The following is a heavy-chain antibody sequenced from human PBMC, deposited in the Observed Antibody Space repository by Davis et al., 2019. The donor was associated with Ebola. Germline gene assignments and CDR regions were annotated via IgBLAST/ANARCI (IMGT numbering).Heavy chain of an antibody. CDR3: AKGYAVGGTCYSSAES. Sequence: GESLKISCAASGFTFSSYWMHWVRQAPGKGLVWVAVISYDGNNKYYADSVKGRFTISRDNSKNTLYLQMNSLRAEDTAVYYCAKGYAVGGTCYSSAESWGQGTLVTVSS. J-gene: IGHJ5*02. V-gene: IGHV3-30*18. CDR1: GFTFSSYW. CDR2: ISYDGNNK. D-gene: IGHD2-15*01.